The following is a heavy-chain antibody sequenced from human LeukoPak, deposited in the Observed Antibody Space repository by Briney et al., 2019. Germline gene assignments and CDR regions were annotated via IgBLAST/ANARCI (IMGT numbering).Heavy chain of an antibody. CDR2: IIPILGIA. J-gene: IGHJ4*02. CDR1: GGTFTSYA. Sequence: ASVKVSCKASGGTFTSYAISWVRQAPGQGLEWMGRIIPILGIANYAQKFQGRVTITADKSTSTAYMELRSLRSEYTAVYYCAREGGGDEPSYDYWGQGTLVTVSS. D-gene: IGHD5-12*01. CDR3: AREGGGDEPSYDY. V-gene: IGHV1-69*04.